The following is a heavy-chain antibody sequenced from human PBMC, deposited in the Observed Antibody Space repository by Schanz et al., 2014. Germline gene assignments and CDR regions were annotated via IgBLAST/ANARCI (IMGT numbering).Heavy chain of an antibody. CDR3: TADLWFGAVWGVW. Sequence: EVQLVESGGGLVKPGGSLRLSCATSGFTLNNAWMNWVRQAPGKGLQWVARIKSKTDGGTRDYAAPVKGRFTISTDDSKNTVYLQMNSLQTEDTAVYYCTADLWFGAVWGVWWGQGTLVTVPS. CDR2: IKSKTDGGTR. V-gene: IGHV3-15*01. CDR1: GFTLNNAW. D-gene: IGHD3-10*01. J-gene: IGHJ4*02.